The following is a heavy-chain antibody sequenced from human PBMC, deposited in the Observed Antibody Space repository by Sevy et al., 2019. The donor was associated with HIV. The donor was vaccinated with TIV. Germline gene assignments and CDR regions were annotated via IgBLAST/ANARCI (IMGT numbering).Heavy chain of an antibody. D-gene: IGHD3-22*01. CDR1: GDSVSSNYAA. CDR2: TYYRSKWFN. CDR3: AIDYCDIAICYHAVDV. V-gene: IGHV6-1*01. J-gene: IGHJ3*01. Sequence: KQSQTLSLTCGISGDSVSSNYAAWNWIRQSPSRGLEWLGRTYYRSKWFNDYETSVKGRITINPDTSKIQLSLQLNSVTPEDTAMYYCAIDYCDIAICYHAVDVWGQGTMVTVSS.